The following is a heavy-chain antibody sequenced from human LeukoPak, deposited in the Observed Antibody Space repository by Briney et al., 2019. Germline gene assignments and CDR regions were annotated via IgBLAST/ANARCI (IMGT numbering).Heavy chain of an antibody. CDR2: IYYSGST. CDR3: ARAQPDYYDSSAYYYSAFDI. J-gene: IGHJ3*02. D-gene: IGHD3-22*01. V-gene: IGHV4-59*01. CDR1: GGSISSYY. Sequence: SETLSLTCTVSGGSISSYYWSWIRQPPGKGLEWIGYIYYSGSTNYNPSLKSRVTISVDTSKNQFSLKLSSVTAADTAVYYCARAQPDYYDSSAYYYSAFDIWGQGTMVTVSS.